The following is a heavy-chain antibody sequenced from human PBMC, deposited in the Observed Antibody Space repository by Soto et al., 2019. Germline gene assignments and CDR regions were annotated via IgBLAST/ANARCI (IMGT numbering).Heavy chain of an antibody. CDR1: GGSISSYY. J-gene: IGHJ6*02. D-gene: IGHD3-3*01. CDR2: IYYSGST. CDR3: ARAVTRTDSRSANRNYYGMDV. Sequence: SETLSLTCTVSGGSISSYYWSWIRQPPGKGLEWIGYIYYSGSTNYNPSLKSRVTISVDTSKNQFSLKLSSVTAADTAVYYCARAVTRTDSRSANRNYYGMDVWGQGTTVTVSS. V-gene: IGHV4-59*01.